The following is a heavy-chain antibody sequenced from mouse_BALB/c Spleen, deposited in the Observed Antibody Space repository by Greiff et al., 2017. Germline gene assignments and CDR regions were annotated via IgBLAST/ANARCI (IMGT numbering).Heavy chain of an antibody. CDR3: ARGGYDGYSHWYFDV. Sequence: EVQLVESGGGLVKPGGSLKLSCAASGFTFSDYYMYWVRQTPEKRLEWVATISDGGSYTYYPDSVKGRFTISRDNAKNNLYLQMSSLKSEDTAMYYCARGGYDGYSHWYFDVWGAGTTVTVSS. CDR1: GFTFSDYY. CDR2: ISDGGSYT. D-gene: IGHD2-3*01. J-gene: IGHJ1*01. V-gene: IGHV5-4*02.